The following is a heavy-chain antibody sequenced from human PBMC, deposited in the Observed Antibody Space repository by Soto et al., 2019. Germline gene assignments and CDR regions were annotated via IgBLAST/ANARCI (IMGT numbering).Heavy chain of an antibody. V-gene: IGHV3-23*01. Sequence: EVQLLESGGGLVQPGGSLRLSCAASGFTFSNYSMRWVRQAPGKGLEWVSTITGSGSHAYYADSVEGRFTISNDISKSTLFLHMNSLSAEDTAVYYCAKDGSGRWAMDAWGQGTTVTVSS. CDR1: GFTFSNYS. J-gene: IGHJ6*02. CDR3: AKDGSGRWAMDA. CDR2: ITGSGSHA. D-gene: IGHD3-10*01.